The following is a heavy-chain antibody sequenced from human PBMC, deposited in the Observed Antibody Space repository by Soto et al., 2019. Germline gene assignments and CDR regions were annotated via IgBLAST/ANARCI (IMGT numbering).Heavy chain of an antibody. CDR3: ARGAVVVPSGLIAGMDV. V-gene: IGHV1-46*01. D-gene: IGHD2-15*01. CDR2: IDPSSGTT. Sequence: VASVKVSCKPSGYSFSNFYVHWVRQAPGQGLEWMGIIDPSSGTTNYTQKFQERVTMTRDTSMSTVYMELSRLRSEDTAVYYCARGAVVVPSGLIAGMDVWGLGTTVTVSS. J-gene: IGHJ6*02. CDR1: GYSFSNFY.